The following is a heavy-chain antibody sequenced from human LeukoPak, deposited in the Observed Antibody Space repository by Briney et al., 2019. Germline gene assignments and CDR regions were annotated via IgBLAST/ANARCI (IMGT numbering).Heavy chain of an antibody. CDR3: ARDSAARPPDWFDP. CDR2: IIPILGIA. Sequence: SVKVSCKASGGTFSSYTISWVRQAPGQGLEWMGRIIPILGIANYAQKFQGRVTITADKSTSTAHMELSSLRSEDTAVYYCARDSAARPPDWFDPWGQGTLVTVSS. V-gene: IGHV1-69*04. D-gene: IGHD6-6*01. CDR1: GGTFSSYT. J-gene: IGHJ5*02.